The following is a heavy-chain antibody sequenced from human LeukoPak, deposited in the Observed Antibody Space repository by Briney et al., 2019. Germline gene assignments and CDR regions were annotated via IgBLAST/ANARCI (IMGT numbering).Heavy chain of an antibody. D-gene: IGHD6-13*01. CDR2: ISAGGGST. V-gene: IGHV3-23*01. CDR3: AKDAAGPEY. CDR1: RLTFSDYS. Sequence: GGSLRLSCAVSRLTFSDYSMTWVRQAPGKGLFWVSGISAGGGSTYYADSVKGRFTISRDNSRNTLYLQMNSLRAEDTAVYYCAKDAAGPEYWGQGTLVTVSS. J-gene: IGHJ4*02.